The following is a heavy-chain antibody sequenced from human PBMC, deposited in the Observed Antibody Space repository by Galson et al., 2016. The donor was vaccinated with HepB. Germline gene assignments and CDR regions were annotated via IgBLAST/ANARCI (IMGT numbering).Heavy chain of an antibody. J-gene: IGHJ4*02. Sequence: SVKVSCKASGGTLSSHAINWVRQAPGQGLEWMGVFIPITGTPNYAQGFQGRLTITADESTSTTYMDLTSLKSDDTAVYYCARFHTSGYDYYFDSWGQGTLVTVSS. V-gene: IGHV1-69*13. D-gene: IGHD3-22*01. CDR2: FIPITGTP. CDR3: ARFHTSGYDYYFDS. CDR1: GGTLSSHA.